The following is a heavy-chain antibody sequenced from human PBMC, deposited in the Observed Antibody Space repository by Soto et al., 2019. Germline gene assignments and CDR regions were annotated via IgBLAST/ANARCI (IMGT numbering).Heavy chain of an antibody. CDR1: SGSISSSNW. V-gene: IGHV4-4*02. D-gene: IGHD3-10*01. CDR2: IYHSGST. Sequence: QVQLQESGPGLVKPSGTLSLTCAVSSGSISSSNWWSWVRQPPGKGLEWIGEIYHSGSTNYNPSLNGRVTISVDKSKNQFSLKLSSVTAADTAVYYCARGGGSGSYPYYYYMDVWGKGTTVTVSS. CDR3: ARGGGSGSYPYYYYMDV. J-gene: IGHJ6*03.